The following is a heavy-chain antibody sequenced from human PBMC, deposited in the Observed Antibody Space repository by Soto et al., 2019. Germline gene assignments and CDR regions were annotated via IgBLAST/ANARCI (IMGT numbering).Heavy chain of an antibody. CDR3: NNGMHDLVN. D-gene: IGHD1-26*01. V-gene: IGHV3-15*07. J-gene: IGHJ4*02. Sequence: EVQLVESGGGLVKPGGSLRLSCAVSGFTFDKVWMNWVRQAPGKGLEWVGRIKSKTDGGTTDYAAPVKGRFTISRDDSNHMVPFPMNSLRSKDTGSYFGNNGMHDLVNGGQRTVVTVSS. CDR1: GFTFDKVW. CDR2: IKSKTDGGTT.